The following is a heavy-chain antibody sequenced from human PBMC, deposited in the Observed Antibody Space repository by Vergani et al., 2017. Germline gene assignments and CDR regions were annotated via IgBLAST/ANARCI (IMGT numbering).Heavy chain of an antibody. CDR1: GFTFDVYT. D-gene: IGHD6-19*01. V-gene: IGHV3-43*01. CDR2: ISWDGGST. Sequence: EVQLVESGGVVVQPGGSLRLSCAASGFTFDVYTMHWVRQAPGKGLEWVSLISWDGGSTYYADSVKGRFTISRDNSKNSLYLQMNSLRTEDTALYYCAKDHLAVAGTEYFDYWGQGTLVTVSS. CDR3: AKDHLAVAGTEYFDY. J-gene: IGHJ4*02.